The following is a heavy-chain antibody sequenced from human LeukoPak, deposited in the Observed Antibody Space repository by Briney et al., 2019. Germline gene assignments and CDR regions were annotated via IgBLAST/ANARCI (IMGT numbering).Heavy chain of an antibody. D-gene: IGHD3-16*02. CDR1: GFTFSSYA. CDR2: ISYDGSNK. CDR3: ARDLYDYVWGSYRYFDY. Sequence: GGSLRLSCAASGFTFSSYAMHWVRQAPGKGLEWVAVISYDGSNKYYADSMKGRFTISRDNSKNTLYLQMNSLRAEDTAVYYCARDLYDYVWGSYRYFDYWGQGTLVTVSS. V-gene: IGHV3-30*04. J-gene: IGHJ4*02.